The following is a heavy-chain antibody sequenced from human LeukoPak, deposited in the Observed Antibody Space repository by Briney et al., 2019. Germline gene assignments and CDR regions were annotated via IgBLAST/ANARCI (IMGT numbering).Heavy chain of an antibody. V-gene: IGHV3-30*04. Sequence: PGGSLRLSCAASGFTFSSYAMHWVRQAPGKGLEWVAVISYDGSNKYYADSVKGRFTISRDNSKNTLYLQMNSLRAEDTAVYYCARDLEDIVVVVAANGAFDIWGQGTMVTVSS. CDR2: ISYDGSNK. CDR1: GFTFSSYA. D-gene: IGHD2-15*01. J-gene: IGHJ3*02. CDR3: ARDLEDIVVVVAANGAFDI.